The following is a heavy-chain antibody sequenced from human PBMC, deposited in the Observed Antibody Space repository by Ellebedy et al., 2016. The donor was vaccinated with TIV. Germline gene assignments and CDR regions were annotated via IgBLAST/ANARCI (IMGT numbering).Heavy chain of an antibody. CDR3: AREYDSSGHSRIAFDI. Sequence: AASVKVSCKASGGTFSSYAISWVRQAPGQGLEWMGGIIPIFGTANYAQKFQGRVTITADESTSTAYMELSSLRSEDTAVYYCAREYDSSGHSRIAFDIWGQGTMVTVSS. V-gene: IGHV1-69*13. D-gene: IGHD3-22*01. J-gene: IGHJ3*02. CDR2: IIPIFGTA. CDR1: GGTFSSYA.